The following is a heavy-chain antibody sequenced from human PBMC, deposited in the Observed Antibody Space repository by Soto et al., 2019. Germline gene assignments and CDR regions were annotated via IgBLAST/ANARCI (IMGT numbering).Heavy chain of an antibody. CDR3: ARDKYTNYGNYFDL. V-gene: IGHV3-11*01. D-gene: IGHD3-16*01. CDR1: GITFRNYY. J-gene: IGHJ5*02. CDR2: ITSSGVST. Sequence: PGGSLRLSCAVSGITFRNYYMTWVPQTPGKGLEWISTITSSGVSTYYAASVKGRVTLSRDDDNNSLSLQMTGLSAEDPALYYCARDKYTNYGNYFDLWGEETLVTVS.